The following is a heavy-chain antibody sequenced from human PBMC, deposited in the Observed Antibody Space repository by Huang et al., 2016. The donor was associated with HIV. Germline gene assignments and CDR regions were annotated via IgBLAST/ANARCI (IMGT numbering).Heavy chain of an antibody. Sequence: QVQLVESGGGVVQPGGSLRLSCAASGFTFSSYGMHWVSQAPVKGLECVAIIRYDGSNKYYADSVRGRFTISRDNSKNTLYLQMNSLRAEDTAVYYCAKGSMANAFDIWGQGTMVTVSS. V-gene: IGHV3-30*02. J-gene: IGHJ3*02. D-gene: IGHD3-10*01. CDR2: IRYDGSNK. CDR1: GFTFSSYG. CDR3: AKGSMANAFDI.